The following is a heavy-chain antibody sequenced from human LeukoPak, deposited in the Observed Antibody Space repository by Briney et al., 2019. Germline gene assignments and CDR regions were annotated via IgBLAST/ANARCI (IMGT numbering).Heavy chain of an antibody. CDR2: ISRSGSTK. CDR3: AKVTYGSGTYGAFDY. Sequence: PGGSLRLSCAASGFTFSDYNMRWIRQAPGKGLEWVSSISRSGSTKYYADSVKGRFTISRDNSKNTLYLQMNSLRAEDTAVYYCAKVTYGSGTYGAFDYWGQGTLVTVSS. CDR1: GFTFSDYN. J-gene: IGHJ4*02. V-gene: IGHV3-11*01. D-gene: IGHD3-10*01.